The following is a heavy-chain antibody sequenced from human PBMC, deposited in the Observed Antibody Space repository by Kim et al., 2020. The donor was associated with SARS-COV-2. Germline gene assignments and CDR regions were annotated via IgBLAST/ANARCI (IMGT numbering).Heavy chain of an antibody. V-gene: IGHV3-48*04. D-gene: IGHD3-16*02. CDR2: ISSSSSTI. CDR1: GFTFSSYS. CDR3: ARDGLYDYVWGSYRQHPDYYYGMDV. Sequence: GGSLRLSCAASGFTFSSYSMNWVRQAPGKGLEWVSYISSSSSTIYYADSVKGRFTISRDNAKNSLYLQMNSLRAEDTAVYYCARDGLYDYVWGSYRQHPDYYYGMDVWGQGTTVTVSS. J-gene: IGHJ6*02.